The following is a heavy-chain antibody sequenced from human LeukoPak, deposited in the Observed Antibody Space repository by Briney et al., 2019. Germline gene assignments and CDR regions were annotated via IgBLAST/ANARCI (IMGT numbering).Heavy chain of an antibody. CDR2: IGTAGDT. CDR3: ARSSAGRDAFDI. V-gene: IGHV3-13*04. Sequence: PGGSLRLSCAASGFTFSSYDMHWVRHATGKGLEWVSAIGTAGDTYYPGSVKGRFTISRENAKNSLYLQMNSLRAGDTAVYYCARSSAGRDAFDIWGQGTMVTVSS. J-gene: IGHJ3*02. CDR1: GFTFSSYD.